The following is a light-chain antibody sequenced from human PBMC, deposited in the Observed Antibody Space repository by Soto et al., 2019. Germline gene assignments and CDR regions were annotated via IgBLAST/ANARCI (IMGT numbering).Light chain of an antibody. CDR2: GAS. CDR1: QSVSSN. Sequence: EIVLTQSPGTLSLSPGERATLSCRASQSVSSNLAWYQQKPGQAPRLLIYGASTRATGIPARFSGGGSGTDFTLTISNLEPEDFAVYYCQQRSDWPWTFGQGTKVDI. J-gene: IGKJ1*01. V-gene: IGKV3-11*01. CDR3: QQRSDWPWT.